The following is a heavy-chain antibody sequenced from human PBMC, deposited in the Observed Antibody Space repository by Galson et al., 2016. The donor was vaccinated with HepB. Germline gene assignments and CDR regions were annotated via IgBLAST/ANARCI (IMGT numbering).Heavy chain of an antibody. Sequence: TLSLTCDVSGASISDSNWWTWVRQVPGKGLEWIGEIYHTGTSNNNPFPNSRFTLSVGKSRNQFSLNVTSVTAADTAVYYCARAAIIPGARMVFDPWGQGTLVTVSS. J-gene: IGHJ5*02. CDR2: IYHTGTS. D-gene: IGHD2-2*01. V-gene: IGHV4-4*02. CDR1: GASISDSNW. CDR3: ARAAIIPGARMVFDP.